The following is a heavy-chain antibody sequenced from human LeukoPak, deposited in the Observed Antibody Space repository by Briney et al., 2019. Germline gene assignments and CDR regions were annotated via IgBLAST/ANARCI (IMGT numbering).Heavy chain of an antibody. CDR3: ARDLLSTAGYFDY. D-gene: IGHD6-19*01. J-gene: IGHJ4*02. Sequence: SETLSLTCTVSGGSISSYYWSWIRQPPGKGLEWIGFIYYSGSTNYNPSLKSRVTISVDTSKNQFSLNLSSVTAADTAVYYCARDLLSTAGYFDYWGQGTLVTVSS. CDR2: IYYSGST. V-gene: IGHV4-59*01. CDR1: GGSISSYY.